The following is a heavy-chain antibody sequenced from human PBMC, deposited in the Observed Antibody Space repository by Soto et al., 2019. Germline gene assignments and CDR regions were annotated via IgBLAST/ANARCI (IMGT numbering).Heavy chain of an antibody. J-gene: IGHJ4*02. D-gene: IGHD3-10*01. V-gene: IGHV3-48*03. CDR1: GFTFSSYE. CDR2: ISSSGSTI. Sequence: PGGSLRLSCAASGFTFSSYEMNWVRQAPGKGLEWASFISSSGSTIYYADSVKGRFTISRDNAKNSLYLQMNSLRAEDTAVYYCVYGYYFDYWGQGTLVTVSS. CDR3: VYGYYFDY.